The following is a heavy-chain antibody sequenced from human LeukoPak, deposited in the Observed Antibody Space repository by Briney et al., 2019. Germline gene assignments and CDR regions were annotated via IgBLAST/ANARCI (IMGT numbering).Heavy chain of an antibody. CDR3: AKVGSSSPYYFDY. D-gene: IGHD6-13*01. Sequence: GGSLRLSCAASGFTVSSNYMSWVRQAPGKGLEWVSVIYGGGSTYCADSVKGRFTISRDNSKNTLYLQMNSLRAEDTAVYYCAKVGSSSPYYFDYWGQGTLVTVSS. J-gene: IGHJ4*02. V-gene: IGHV3-53*05. CDR2: IYGGGST. CDR1: GFTVSSNY.